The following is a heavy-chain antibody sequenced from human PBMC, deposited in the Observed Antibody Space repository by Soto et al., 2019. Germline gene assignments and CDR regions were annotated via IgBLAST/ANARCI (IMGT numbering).Heavy chain of an antibody. J-gene: IGHJ6*02. V-gene: IGHV3-23*01. CDR1: GFTFSSYA. D-gene: IGHD3-10*01. Sequence: EVQLLESGGGLVQPGGSLRLSCAASGFTFSSYAMSWVRQAPGKGLEWVSAISGSGGSTYYADSVKGRFTISRDNSKNTLYLQMNSLRAEDTAVYYCAKGTYGSGSYYGNYGMDVWGQGTTVTVSS. CDR3: AKGTYGSGSYYGNYGMDV. CDR2: ISGSGGST.